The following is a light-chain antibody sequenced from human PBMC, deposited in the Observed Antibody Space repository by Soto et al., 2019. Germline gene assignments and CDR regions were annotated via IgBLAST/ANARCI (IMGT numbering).Light chain of an antibody. CDR1: SSDVGGYNY. CDR2: DVS. CDR3: SSYTSSSTGV. Sequence: QPASERVSPGESVAISKTGTSSDVGGYNYVSWYQQHPGKAPKLMIYDVSNRPSGVSNRFSGSKSGNTASLTISGLQAEDEADYYCSSYTSSSTGVFGTGTKVTVL. V-gene: IGLV2-14*01. J-gene: IGLJ1*01.